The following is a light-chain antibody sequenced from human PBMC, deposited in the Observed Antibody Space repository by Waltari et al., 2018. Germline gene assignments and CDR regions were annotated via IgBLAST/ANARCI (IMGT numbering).Light chain of an antibody. Sequence: EIVLTQSPGTLSLSPGERATLSCRASQRVGKYLAWYQQKPGQAPRRLIYDASTRATGIPDRFSGSGSGTDFSLTISRLEPEDFAVYYCQKYVNLPATFGQGTKVEI. V-gene: IGKV3-20*01. J-gene: IGKJ1*01. CDR3: QKYVNLPAT. CDR2: DAS. CDR1: QRVGKY.